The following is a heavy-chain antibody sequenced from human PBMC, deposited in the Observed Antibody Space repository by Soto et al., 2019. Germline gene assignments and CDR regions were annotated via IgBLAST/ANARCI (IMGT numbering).Heavy chain of an antibody. J-gene: IGHJ3*02. CDR3: ARETLRDAIDI. CDR1: GFDFRSYE. Sequence: GGSLRLSCVASGFDFRSYEMNWVRQAPGKGLEWVSNIRANDESIYYPDSVKGRVSVSRDNAKNSLFLEMNSLRVDDTAVYYCARETLRDAIDIWGQGTMVTVSS. CDR2: IRANDESI. V-gene: IGHV3-48*03.